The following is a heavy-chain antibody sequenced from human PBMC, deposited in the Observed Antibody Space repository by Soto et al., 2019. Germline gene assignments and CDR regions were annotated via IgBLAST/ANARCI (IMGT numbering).Heavy chain of an antibody. CDR2: IWYDGSNK. D-gene: IGHD4-17*01. J-gene: IGHJ4*02. CDR3: ARDTDYGDYVLTY. CDR1: GFTFSSFG. V-gene: IGHV3-33*01. Sequence: QVQLVESGGGVVQPGRSLRLSCAASGFTFSSFGIHWVRQAPGKGLEWVALIWYDGSNKSYGDSVKGRFTISRDNSKNTVFLQMNSLRAEDTAVYYCARDTDYGDYVLTYWGQGTLVTVSS.